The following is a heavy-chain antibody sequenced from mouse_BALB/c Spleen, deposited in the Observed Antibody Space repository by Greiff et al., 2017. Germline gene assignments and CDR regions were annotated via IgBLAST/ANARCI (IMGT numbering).Heavy chain of an antibody. D-gene: IGHD2-1*01. CDR2: ISNGGGST. V-gene: IGHV5-12-2*01. CDR3: ARRHGNYYAMDY. Sequence: VQLKESGGGLVQPGGSLKLSCAASGFTFSSYTMSWVRQTPEKRLEWVAYISNGGGSTYYPDTVKGRFTISRDNAKNTLYLQMSSLKSEDTAMYYCARRHGNYYAMDYWGQGTSVTVSS. J-gene: IGHJ4*01. CDR1: GFTFSSYT.